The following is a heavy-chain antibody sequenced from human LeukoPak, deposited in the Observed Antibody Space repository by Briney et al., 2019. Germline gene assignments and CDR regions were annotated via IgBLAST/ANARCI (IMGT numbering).Heavy chain of an antibody. J-gene: IGHJ4*02. Sequence: PGGSLRLSCAASGFTFSTYSMNWVRQAPGKGLEWVSFISTGSSTIYYADSVKGRFTISRDSAKNSLYLQMNSLRDEDTAVYYCARVAEIQLWLRSAFDYWGQGTLVTVSS. V-gene: IGHV3-48*02. CDR1: GFTFSTYS. CDR3: ARVAEIQLWLRSAFDY. D-gene: IGHD5-18*01. CDR2: ISTGSSTI.